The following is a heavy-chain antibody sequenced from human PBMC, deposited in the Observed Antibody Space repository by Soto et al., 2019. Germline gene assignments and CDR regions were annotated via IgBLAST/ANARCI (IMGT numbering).Heavy chain of an antibody. Sequence: VSGPTLVNPTQTLTLTCTFSGFSLSTSGVGVGWIRQPPGKALEWLALIYWNDDKRYSPSLKSRLTITKDTSKNQVVLTMTNMDPVDTATYYCAHIKAAARPQAHHGYYFDYWGQGTLVTVSS. CDR1: GFSLSTSGVG. J-gene: IGHJ4*02. CDR2: IYWNDDK. CDR3: AHIKAAARPQAHHGYYFDY. V-gene: IGHV2-5*01. D-gene: IGHD6-13*01.